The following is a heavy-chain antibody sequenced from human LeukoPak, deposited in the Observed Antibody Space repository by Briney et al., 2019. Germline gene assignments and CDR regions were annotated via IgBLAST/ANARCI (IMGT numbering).Heavy chain of an antibody. Sequence: SETLSLTCTVSGGSISSYYWSWIRQPPGKGLEWIGYIYYSGSTNYNPSLKSRVTISVDTSKNQFSLKLSSVTAADTAVYYCARERDYYDSSGYYGFDYWGQGTLVTVSS. V-gene: IGHV4-59*01. CDR1: GGSISSYY. D-gene: IGHD3-22*01. CDR3: ARERDYYDSSGYYGFDY. J-gene: IGHJ4*02. CDR2: IYYSGST.